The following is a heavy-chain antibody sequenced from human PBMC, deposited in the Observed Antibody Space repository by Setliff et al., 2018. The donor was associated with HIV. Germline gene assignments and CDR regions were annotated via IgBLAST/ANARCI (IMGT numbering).Heavy chain of an antibody. V-gene: IGHV3-21*01. CDR2: ISSSDDDT. CDR1: GFAFSSQA. J-gene: IGHJ4*02. Sequence: GGSLRLSCAASGFAFSSQAMSWVRQAPGKGLEWVSSISSSDDDTHYADSLRGRFTVSRDNAKSALYLQMNNLSVDDTAVYYCVRDSAASVWVGASVYYFDFWGQGIQVTV. CDR3: VRDSAASVWVGASVYYFDF. D-gene: IGHD1-26*01.